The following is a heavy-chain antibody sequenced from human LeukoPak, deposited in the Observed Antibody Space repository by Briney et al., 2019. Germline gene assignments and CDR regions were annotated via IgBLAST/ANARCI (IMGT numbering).Heavy chain of an antibody. CDR3: ARMGWDTSYGGNRYYYYMDV. Sequence: GGSLRLSCAASGFTFSHYSMNWVRQAPGEGLVWVSRINSDGSSTSYADSVKGRFTISRDNAKNTLYLQMNSLRAEDTAVYYCARMGWDTSYGGNRYYYYMDVWGKGTTVTISS. CDR1: GFTFSHYS. J-gene: IGHJ6*03. D-gene: IGHD4-23*01. CDR2: INSDGSST. V-gene: IGHV3-74*01.